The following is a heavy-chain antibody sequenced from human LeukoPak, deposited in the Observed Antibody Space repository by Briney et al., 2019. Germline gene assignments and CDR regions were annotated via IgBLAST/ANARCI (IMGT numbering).Heavy chain of an antibody. Sequence: SETLSLTCTVSGYSISSGYYWGWIRQPPGKGLEWIGSIYHSGSTYYNPSLKSRVTISVDTSKNQFSLKPSSVTAADTAVYYCARYSDYHAFDIWGQGTMVTVSS. V-gene: IGHV4-38-2*02. CDR2: IYHSGST. CDR3: ARYSDYHAFDI. J-gene: IGHJ3*02. D-gene: IGHD4-11*01. CDR1: GYSISSGYY.